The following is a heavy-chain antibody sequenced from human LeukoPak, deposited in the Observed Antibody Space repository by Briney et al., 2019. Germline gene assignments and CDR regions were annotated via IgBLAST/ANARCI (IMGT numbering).Heavy chain of an antibody. CDR1: GLPLRGFA. D-gene: IGHD1-26*01. Sequence: GGSLRLSCSASGLPLRGFAMRWLRRTPGKGLEWVSGINGSGDNTLHADSVKGRFTISRDNSKNTLYLEMNSLRAEDTAIYYCAKMKGHPLPKYYMDVWGQGTTLTVSS. V-gene: IGHV3-23*01. CDR2: INGSGDNT. CDR3: AKMKGHPLPKYYMDV. J-gene: IGHJ6*01.